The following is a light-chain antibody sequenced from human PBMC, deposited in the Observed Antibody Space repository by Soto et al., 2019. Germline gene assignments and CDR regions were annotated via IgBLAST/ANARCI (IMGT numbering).Light chain of an antibody. CDR1: RSFASSY. V-gene: IGKV3-20*01. CDR2: AAS. CDR3: QQYGPSPPYT. Sequence: EVVLTQSPGILSLSPGERATLSCRASRSFASSYLAWYQQKPGQAPRLLIYAASIRATGIPDRFSGSGSGTDFTLTISRLEREDSAVYFCQQYGPSPPYTFGQGTKLEIK. J-gene: IGKJ2*01.